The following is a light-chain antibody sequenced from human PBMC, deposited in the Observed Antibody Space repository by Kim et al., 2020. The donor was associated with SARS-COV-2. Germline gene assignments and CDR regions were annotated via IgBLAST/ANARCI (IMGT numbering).Light chain of an antibody. CDR2: DAS. V-gene: IGKV1-33*01. CDR3: QQYDNLFLT. CDR1: QDIKKY. J-gene: IGKJ4*01. Sequence: DIQMTQSPSSLSASVGDRVTITCQASQDIKKYLNWYQQKQGEAPKRLIYDASRLDEGVPSRFSGSGSGTYFTLTISSLQPDDFATYYCQQYDNLFLTFGGGTKV.